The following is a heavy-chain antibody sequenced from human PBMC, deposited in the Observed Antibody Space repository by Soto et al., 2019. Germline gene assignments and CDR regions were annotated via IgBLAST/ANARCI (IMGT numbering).Heavy chain of an antibody. D-gene: IGHD1-26*01. Sequence: QVQLVESEGGVVQPGRSLRLSCAASGFTFSSYAMHWVSQAPGKGLEWVAVISYDGSNKYYADSVKGRFTISRDNTKNTLYLQMNSLRAEDTAVYYCATNGGRVGFDYWGQGTLVTVSS. J-gene: IGHJ4*02. CDR3: ATNGGRVGFDY. V-gene: IGHV3-30-3*01. CDR2: ISYDGSNK. CDR1: GFTFSSYA.